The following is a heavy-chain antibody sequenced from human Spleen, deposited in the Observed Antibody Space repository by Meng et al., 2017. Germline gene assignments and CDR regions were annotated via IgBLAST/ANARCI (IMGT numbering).Heavy chain of an antibody. CDR1: GGSVSSGDFY. J-gene: IGHJ4*02. V-gene: IGHV4-61*08. CDR2: IYYSGST. CDR3: ASFLYYYDVGGQTLG. D-gene: IGHD3-22*01. Sequence: VPLQASAPGLVRPSEPLSPTCTVSGGSVSSGDFYWSWIRQPPWKGLEWIGHIYYSGSTNYNPSLKSRVTISVDTSKNQFSLKLSSVTAADTAVYYCASFLYYYDVGGQTLGWGQGTLVTVSS.